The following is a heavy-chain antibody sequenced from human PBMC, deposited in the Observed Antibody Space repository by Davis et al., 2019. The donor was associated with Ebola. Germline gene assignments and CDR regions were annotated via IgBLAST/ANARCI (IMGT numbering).Heavy chain of an antibody. D-gene: IGHD1-26*01. V-gene: IGHV3-21*01. CDR3: ARDRRWELLKGFDY. CDR1: GFTFDDSA. Sequence: GESLKISCAASGFTFDDSAMHWVRQAPGKGLEWVSSISSSSSYIYYADSVKGRFTISRDNAKNSLYLQMNSLRAEDTAVYYCARDRRWELLKGFDYWGQGTLGTVSS. CDR2: ISSSSSYI. J-gene: IGHJ4*02.